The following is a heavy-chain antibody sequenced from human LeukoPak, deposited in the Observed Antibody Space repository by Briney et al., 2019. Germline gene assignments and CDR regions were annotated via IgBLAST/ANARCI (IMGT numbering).Heavy chain of an antibody. CDR1: GYSFTSYW. Sequence: GECLKISCKGSGYSFTSYWIDWVRQLPGKGLEWMGIIYPGDSDTRYSPSFQGQVTISADKSISTAYLQWNSLKASDTAMYYCARTYGSGTSIPDYWGQGTLVTVSS. V-gene: IGHV5-51*01. CDR3: ARTYGSGTSIPDY. CDR2: IYPGDSDT. D-gene: IGHD3-10*01. J-gene: IGHJ4*02.